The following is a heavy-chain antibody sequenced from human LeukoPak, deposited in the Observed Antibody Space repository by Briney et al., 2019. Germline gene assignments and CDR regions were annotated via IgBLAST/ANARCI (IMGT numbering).Heavy chain of an antibody. Sequence: ASVKVSCKASGYTFTSYDINWVRQATGQGLEWMGWMNPNSGNTGYAQKFQGRVTMTRDTSISTAYMELSSLTSEDTAVYYCARDGISSSWEFDYWGQGTLVTVSS. CDR1: GYTFTSYD. D-gene: IGHD6-13*01. V-gene: IGHV1-8*01. CDR2: MNPNSGNT. J-gene: IGHJ4*02. CDR3: ARDGISSSWEFDY.